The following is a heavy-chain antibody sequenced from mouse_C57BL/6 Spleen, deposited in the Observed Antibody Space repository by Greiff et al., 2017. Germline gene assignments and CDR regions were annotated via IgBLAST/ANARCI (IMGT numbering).Heavy chain of an antibody. Sequence: QVQLQQPGTELVKPGASVKLSCKASGYTFTSYWMPWVKQRPGQGLEWIGNINPGNGGTNYNEKFKSKATLTVDKSSSTAYMQLSSLTSEDSAVYFCERGSWDEDWFADWGKGTLVTVSA. D-gene: IGHD4-1*01. J-gene: IGHJ3*01. V-gene: IGHV1-53*01. CDR2: INPGNGGT. CDR1: GYTFTSYW. CDR3: ERGSWDEDWFAD.